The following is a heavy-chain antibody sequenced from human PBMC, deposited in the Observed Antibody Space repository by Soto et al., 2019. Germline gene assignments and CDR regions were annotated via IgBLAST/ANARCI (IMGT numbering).Heavy chain of an antibody. V-gene: IGHV1-18*04. Sequence: QVQLVQSGAEVKQPGASVKVSCKASGYTFTSNGVSWVRQAPGQGLEWMGWISAYNGDTKYSQKFQGRVTMTTDTSTSTGYMELRSLTSDDTAVYYCARVPSYSTLDYWGQGTLVTVSS. CDR3: ARVPSYSTLDY. CDR2: ISAYNGDT. J-gene: IGHJ4*02. CDR1: GYTFTSNG. D-gene: IGHD2-21*01.